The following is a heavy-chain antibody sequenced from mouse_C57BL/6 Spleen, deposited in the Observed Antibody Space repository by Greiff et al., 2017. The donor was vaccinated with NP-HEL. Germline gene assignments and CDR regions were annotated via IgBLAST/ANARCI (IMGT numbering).Heavy chain of an antibody. V-gene: IGHV5-17*01. D-gene: IGHD1-1*01. CDR1: GFTFSDYG. CDR3: ANTTGVNPWYFDV. J-gene: IGHJ1*03. CDR2: ISSGSSTI. Sequence: EVMLVESGGGLVKPGGSLKLSCAASGFTFSDYGMHWVRQAPEKGLEWVAYISSGSSTIYYADTVKGRFTISRDNAKTTLFLQMTSLRSEDTAMYYCANTTGVNPWYFDVWGTRTTVTVSS.